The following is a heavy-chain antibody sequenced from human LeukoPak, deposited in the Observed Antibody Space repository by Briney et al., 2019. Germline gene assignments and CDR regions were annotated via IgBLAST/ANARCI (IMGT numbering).Heavy chain of an antibody. CDR2: MNPNSGNT. Sequence: ASVKVSCKASGYTFTTYDINWVRQATGQGLEWMGWMNPNSGNTGYAQKFQGRVTMTRNTSISTAFMELSGLRSEDSAVYFCARRNTAMVAGLDYWGQGSLVTVSS. D-gene: IGHD5-18*01. J-gene: IGHJ4*02. CDR1: GYTFTTYD. V-gene: IGHV1-8*01. CDR3: ARRNTAMVAGLDY.